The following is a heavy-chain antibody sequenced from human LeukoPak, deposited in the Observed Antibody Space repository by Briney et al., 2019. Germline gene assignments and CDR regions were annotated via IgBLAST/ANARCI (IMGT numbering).Heavy chain of an antibody. Sequence: GGSLRLSCAASGFTFFNYWMSWVRQAPEKGLGWVANIDLEGSQRFYVDSLKGRFTISRDNADNLVYLQMNSLRAEDTAVYYCARDVDYANPRHDYWGQGTLVTVSS. D-gene: IGHD4/OR15-4a*01. V-gene: IGHV3-7*01. CDR2: IDLEGSQR. CDR3: ARDVDYANPRHDY. CDR1: GFTFFNYW. J-gene: IGHJ4*02.